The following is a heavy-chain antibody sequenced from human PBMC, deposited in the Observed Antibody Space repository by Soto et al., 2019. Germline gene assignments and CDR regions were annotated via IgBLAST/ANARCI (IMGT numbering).Heavy chain of an antibody. V-gene: IGHV3-48*02. J-gene: IGHJ6*02. D-gene: IGHD2-8*01. CDR1: GFTFSSYS. CDR2: ITSDSSTI. CDR3: ARVGRGVYGMDV. Sequence: VQLVESGGGLVQPGGSLRLSCAASGFTFSSYSINWVRQAPGKGLEWFSYITSDSSTISYADSVKGRFTVSRDNAKNSLYLQMNSLRDEDTAVYYCARVGRGVYGMDVWGPGTSVTVSS.